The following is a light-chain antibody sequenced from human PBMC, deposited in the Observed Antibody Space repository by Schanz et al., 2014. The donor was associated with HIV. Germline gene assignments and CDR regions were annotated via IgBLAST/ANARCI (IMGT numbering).Light chain of an antibody. CDR3: SSYTITRTYV. CDR2: DVT. J-gene: IGLJ1*01. Sequence: QSALTQPASVSGSPGQSITISCTGTSSDVGTYDYVSWYQQQPGRPPKLIIYDVTNRPSGVSARFSGSKSGNTASLTISGLQAEEEAEYYCSSYTITRTYVFGTGTKLTV. V-gene: IGLV2-14*03. CDR1: SSDVGTYDY.